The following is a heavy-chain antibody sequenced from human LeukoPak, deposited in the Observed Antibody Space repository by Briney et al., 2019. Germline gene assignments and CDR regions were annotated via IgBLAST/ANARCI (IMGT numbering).Heavy chain of an antibody. CDR1: GFTFSSFS. V-gene: IGHV3-21*01. CDR2: ISSGSNYI. J-gene: IGHJ6*03. CDR3: ARDPYSGSYGNYYYYFMDV. Sequence: GGSLRLSCAASGFTFSSFSMDWVRQAPGKGLEWVSSISSGSNYIYYADSVKGRFTISRDNAKNSLYLQMNSLRAEDTAVYYCARDPYSGSYGNYYYYFMDVWGKGTTVTISS. D-gene: IGHD1-26*01.